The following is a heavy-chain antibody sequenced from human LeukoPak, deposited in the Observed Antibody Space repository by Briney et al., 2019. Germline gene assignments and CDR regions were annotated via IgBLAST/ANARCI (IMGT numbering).Heavy chain of an antibody. V-gene: IGHV3-33*06. Sequence: GGSLRLSCAASGFTFSSYGMHWVRQAPGKGLEWVAVIWYDGSNKYYADSAKGRFTISRDNSKNTLYLQMNSLRAEDTAVYYCAKRGYSYGQFDYWGQGTLVTVSS. D-gene: IGHD5-18*01. CDR2: IWYDGSNK. CDR1: GFTFSSYG. J-gene: IGHJ4*02. CDR3: AKRGYSYGQFDY.